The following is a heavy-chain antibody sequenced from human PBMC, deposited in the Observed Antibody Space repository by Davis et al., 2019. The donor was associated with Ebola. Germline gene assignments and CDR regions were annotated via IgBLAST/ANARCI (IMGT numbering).Heavy chain of an antibody. Sequence: GGSLRLSCAASGFTFSSYAMSWVRQAPGKGLEWVSAISGSGGSTYYADSVKGRSTISRDNSKNTVYLQMNSLRAEDTAIYYCAKGGTLADGLDDWGQGTLVTVSS. D-gene: IGHD3-16*01. CDR3: AKGGTLADGLDD. V-gene: IGHV3-23*01. CDR2: ISGSGGST. CDR1: GFTFSSYA. J-gene: IGHJ4*02.